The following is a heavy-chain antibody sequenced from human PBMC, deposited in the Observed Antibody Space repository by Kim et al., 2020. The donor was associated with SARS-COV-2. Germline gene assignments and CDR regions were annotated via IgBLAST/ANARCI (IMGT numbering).Heavy chain of an antibody. CDR1: GGSISSYY. CDR3: ARDSREGFWFDP. CDR2: IYYSGST. J-gene: IGHJ5*02. Sequence: SETLSLTCTVSGGSISSYYWSWIRQPPGKGLEWIGYIYYSGSTNYNPSLKSRVTISVDTSKNQFSLKLSSVTAADTAVYYCARDSREGFWFDPWGQGTLVTVSS. V-gene: IGHV4-59*13.